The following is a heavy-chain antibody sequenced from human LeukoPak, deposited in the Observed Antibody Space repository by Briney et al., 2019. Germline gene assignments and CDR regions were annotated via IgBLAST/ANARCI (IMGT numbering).Heavy chain of an antibody. Sequence: SETLSLTCTVSGGSISSYYWSWIRQPPGKGLELIGYIYYSGSTNYNPSLKSRVTISVDTSKNQFSLKLSSVTAADTAVYYCARARSYDSSGYYYYYYMDVWGKGTTVTISS. CDR3: ARARSYDSSGYYYYYYMDV. V-gene: IGHV4-59*01. D-gene: IGHD3-22*01. J-gene: IGHJ6*03. CDR1: GGSISSYY. CDR2: IYYSGST.